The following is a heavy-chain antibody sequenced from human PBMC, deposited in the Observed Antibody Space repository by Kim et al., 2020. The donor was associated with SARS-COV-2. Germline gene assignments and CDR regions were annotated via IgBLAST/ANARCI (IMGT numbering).Heavy chain of an antibody. V-gene: IGHV3-33*01. CDR2: IWYDGSNK. Sequence: GGSLRLSCAASGFTFSSYGMHWVRQAPGKGLEWVAVIWYDGSNKYYADSVKGRFTISRDNSKNTLYLQMNSLRAEDTAVYYCARTEHPICGGDCYLGYWGQGTLVTVSS. D-gene: IGHD2-21*01. CDR3: ARTEHPICGGDCYLGY. J-gene: IGHJ4*02. CDR1: GFTFSSYG.